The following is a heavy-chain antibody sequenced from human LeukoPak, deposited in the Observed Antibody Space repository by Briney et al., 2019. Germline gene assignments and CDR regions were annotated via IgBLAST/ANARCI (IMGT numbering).Heavy chain of an antibody. D-gene: IGHD1-1*01. J-gene: IGHJ3*02. CDR2: ISYDGSNK. CDR3: ARDGRLSLATGTLLDI. CDR1: GFTFSSYA. Sequence: EGSLRLSCAASGFTFSSYAMHWVRQAPGKGLEWVAVISYDGSNKYYADSVKGRFTISRDNSKNTLYLQMNSLRAEDTAVYYCARDGRLSLATGTLLDIWGQGTMVTVSS. V-gene: IGHV3-30*04.